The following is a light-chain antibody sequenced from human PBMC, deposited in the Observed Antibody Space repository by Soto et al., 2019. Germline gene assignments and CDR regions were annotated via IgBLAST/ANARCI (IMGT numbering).Light chain of an antibody. V-gene: IGKV3-20*01. CDR3: QQYGSSPFT. CDR2: AAS. CDR1: QSVSSSY. J-gene: IGKJ3*01. Sequence: EIVLTQSPGTLSLSPGERATLSCRASQSVSSSYLGWYQQKPGQAPRLLIYAASSRATGIPDRFSGSGSGTDFTLTISRLEPEDFAVYYRQQYGSSPFTFGPGTKVDIK.